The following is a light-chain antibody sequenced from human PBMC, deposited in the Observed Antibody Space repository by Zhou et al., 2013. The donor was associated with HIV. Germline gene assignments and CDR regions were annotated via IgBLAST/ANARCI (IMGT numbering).Light chain of an antibody. CDR2: EAS. CDR1: QGISSY. J-gene: IGKJ4*01. V-gene: IGKV1-13*02. CDR3: QQANSFPLT. Sequence: AIQLTQSPSSLSASVGDRVTITCRASQGISSYLAWYQQKPGKAPKLLIYEASSLQTGVPSRFSGSGSGTDFTLTISSLQPEDFATYYCQQANSFPLTFGGGTKVDIK.